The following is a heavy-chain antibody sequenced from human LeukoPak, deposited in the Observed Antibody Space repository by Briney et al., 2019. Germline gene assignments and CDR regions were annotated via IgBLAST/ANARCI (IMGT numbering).Heavy chain of an antibody. CDR1: GDSLTYYY. CDR3: ARGPSGGDAYSWFDP. J-gene: IGHJ5*02. D-gene: IGHD2-21*02. V-gene: IGHV4-4*07. CDR2: IFHSGDN. Sequence: SETLSLTRTVSGDSLTYYYWSWIRQPAGKGLEWIGRIFHSGDNNYNPSLKSRVTMSVDTSKNLVSLNLTSVPAADTAVYYCARGPSGGDAYSWFDPWGQGTLVTVSS.